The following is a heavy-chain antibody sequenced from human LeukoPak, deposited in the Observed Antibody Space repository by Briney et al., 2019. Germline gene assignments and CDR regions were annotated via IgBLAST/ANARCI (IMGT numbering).Heavy chain of an antibody. V-gene: IGHV4-61*03. CDR3: ARDRVGVPV. CDR1: RASDSRGSDY. J-gene: IGHJ4*02. Sequence: SGTLSLTCNVSRASDSRGSDYSSWTRQPPGKGLEWTGYIYYSGSTNYNPSLKSRVTISVDTSKNHFSLKLSSVTAADTAVYYCARDRVGVPVWGQGTLVTVSS. D-gene: IGHD2-8*01. CDR2: IYYSGST.